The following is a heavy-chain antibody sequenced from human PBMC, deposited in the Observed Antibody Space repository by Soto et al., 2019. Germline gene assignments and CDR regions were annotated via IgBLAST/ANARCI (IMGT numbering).Heavy chain of an antibody. Sequence: ASVKVSCKASGYTFTSYYMHWVRQAPGQGLEWTGIINPSGGSTSYAQKFQGRVTMTRDTSTSTVYMELCSLRSEDTAVYYCARAYYDFWSGYPATYYFDYWGQGTLVTVSS. CDR1: GYTFTSYY. D-gene: IGHD3-3*01. V-gene: IGHV1-46*01. J-gene: IGHJ4*02. CDR2: INPSGGST. CDR3: ARAYYDFWSGYPATYYFDY.